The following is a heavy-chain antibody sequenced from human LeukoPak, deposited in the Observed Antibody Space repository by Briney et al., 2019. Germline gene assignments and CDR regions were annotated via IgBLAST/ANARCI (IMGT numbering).Heavy chain of an antibody. Sequence: GGSLRLSCAASGFIFSTYAMSWVRQAPGKGLEWVSYISSSGSTIYYADSVKGRFTISRDNAKNSLYLQMNSLRAEDTAVYYCAELGITMIGGVWGKGTTVTVSS. CDR1: GFIFSTYA. CDR3: AELGITMIGGV. V-gene: IGHV3-48*03. CDR2: ISSSGSTI. D-gene: IGHD3-10*02. J-gene: IGHJ6*04.